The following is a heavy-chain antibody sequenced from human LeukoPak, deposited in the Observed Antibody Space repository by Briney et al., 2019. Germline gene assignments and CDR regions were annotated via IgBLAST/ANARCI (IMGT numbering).Heavy chain of an antibody. J-gene: IGHJ3*02. V-gene: IGHV4-59*08. D-gene: IGHD1-26*01. CDR3: ARQAGSFAFDI. Sequence: SETLSLTCTVSGGSISSYYWSWIRQSPGKGLEWIGYIYYSGSTNYNPSLKSRVTISVDTSKNQFSLKLSSVTAADTAVYYCARQAGSFAFDIWGQGTMVTVSS. CDR1: GGSISSYY. CDR2: IYYSGST.